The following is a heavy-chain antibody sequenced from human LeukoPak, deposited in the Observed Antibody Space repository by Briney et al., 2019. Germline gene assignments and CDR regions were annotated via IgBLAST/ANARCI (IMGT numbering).Heavy chain of an antibody. CDR3: AKGSGINHYHWIDP. CDR1: EFTFSNYA. CDR2: ISGGGGST. V-gene: IGHV3-23*01. D-gene: IGHD1-14*01. J-gene: IGHJ5*02. Sequence: GGSLRLSWAAAEFTFSNYAMNWVRQAAGKGLEWVSGISGGGGSTYYADSVKGRFTISRDNSKNTLYLQMDSLRAEDTALYYCAKGSGINHYHWIDPWGQGTLVTVSS.